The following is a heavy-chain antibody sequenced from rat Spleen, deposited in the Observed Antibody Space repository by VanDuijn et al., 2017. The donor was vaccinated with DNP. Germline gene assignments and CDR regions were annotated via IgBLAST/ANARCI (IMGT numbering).Heavy chain of an antibody. CDR3: AKAGGYSPWYFDY. V-gene: IGHV5S11*01. D-gene: IGHD1-11*01. Sequence: EVQLVESGGGLVQPGRSLKLSCAASGFTFSDYYMAWVRQAPKKGLEWVASISSSDGSTYYRDSVKGRFTVSRDNAKSTLYLQMDSLRSEETATYYCAKAGGYSPWYFDYWGQGVMVTVSS. CDR1: GFTFSDYY. CDR2: ISSSDGST. J-gene: IGHJ2*01.